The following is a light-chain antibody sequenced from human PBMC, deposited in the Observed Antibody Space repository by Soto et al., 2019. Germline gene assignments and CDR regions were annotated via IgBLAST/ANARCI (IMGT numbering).Light chain of an antibody. CDR3: LLSYSGAREE. CDR1: TGAVTSGHY. Sequence: QAVVTQEPSLTVSPGGTVTLTCGSSTGAVTSGHYPYWFQQKPGQAPRTLICDTSNKHSWTPARFSGSLLGGKAALTLSGAQPEDEAEYYCLLSYSGAREEFGGGTKLTVL. V-gene: IGLV7-46*01. J-gene: IGLJ2*01. CDR2: DTS.